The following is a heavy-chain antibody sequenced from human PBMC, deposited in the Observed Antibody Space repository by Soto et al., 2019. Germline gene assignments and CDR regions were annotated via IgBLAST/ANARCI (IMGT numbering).Heavy chain of an antibody. J-gene: IGHJ5*02. V-gene: IGHV3-11*06. CDR3: VRGGGGGLFDP. CDR1: GFTFSDYY. D-gene: IGHD2-15*01. Sequence: QVQLVESGGGLVTPGGSLRLSCASSGFTFSDYYMSWIRQAPGKGLEWLSYISPGSRYPAYADSVKGRVTISRDNARRSLSLQMNSLTVDDTAIYYCVRGGGGGLFDPWCQGSMVSVSS. CDR2: ISPGSRYP.